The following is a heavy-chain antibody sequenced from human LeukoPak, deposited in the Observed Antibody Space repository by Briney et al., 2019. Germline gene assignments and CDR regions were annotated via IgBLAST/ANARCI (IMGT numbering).Heavy chain of an antibody. CDR3: ARVRATVTTSAFDI. V-gene: IGHV1-69*13. J-gene: IGHJ3*02. CDR2: IIPIFGTA. CDR1: GYTFTSYG. D-gene: IGHD4-17*01. Sequence: GASVKVSGKASGYTFTSYGISWVRQAPGQGLEWMGGIIPIFGTANYAQKFQGRVTITADESTSTAYMELSSLRSEDTAVYYCARVRATVTTSAFDIWGQGTMVTVSS.